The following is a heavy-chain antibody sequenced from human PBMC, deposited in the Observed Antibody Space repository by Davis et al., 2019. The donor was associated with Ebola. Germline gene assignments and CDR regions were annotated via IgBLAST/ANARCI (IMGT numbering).Heavy chain of an antibody. J-gene: IGHJ6*02. V-gene: IGHV1-3*01. CDR2: INAGNGNT. D-gene: IGHD4-17*01. Sequence: AASVKVSCKASGYTFTRFAIHWVRQAPGQRLEWMGWINAGNGNTIYSQNFQGRVTITRDTSASTVYMELSSLRSEDTAVYYCAGNPVTTRLDYYGMDVWGQGTTVTVSS. CDR1: GYTFTRFA. CDR3: AGNPVTTRLDYYGMDV.